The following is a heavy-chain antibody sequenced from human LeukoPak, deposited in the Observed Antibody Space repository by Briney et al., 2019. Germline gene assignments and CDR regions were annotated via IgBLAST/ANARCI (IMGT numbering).Heavy chain of an antibody. CDR2: IKQDGSEK. V-gene: IGHV3-7*01. Sequence: GGSLRLSCAASGFTFRSYWMSWVRQAPGKGLEWVANIKQDGSEKYYVDSAKGRFTISRDNAKKSLYLQMNSLRAEDTAVYYCARVGGWDYWGQGTLVTVSS. J-gene: IGHJ4*02. CDR3: ARVGGWDY. D-gene: IGHD2-15*01. CDR1: GFTFRSYW.